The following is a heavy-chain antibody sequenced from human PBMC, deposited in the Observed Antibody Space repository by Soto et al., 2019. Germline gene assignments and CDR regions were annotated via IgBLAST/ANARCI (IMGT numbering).Heavy chain of an antibody. CDR1: GGSISSYY. CDR3: ARAGGTGTTRYYFDY. D-gene: IGHD1-7*01. V-gene: IGHV4-59*01. CDR2: IYYSGST. Sequence: LSLTCTVSGGSISSYYWSWIRQPPGKGLEWIGYIYYSGSTNYNPSLKSRVTISVDTSKNQFSLKLSSVTAADTAVYYCARAGGTGTTRYYFDYWGQGTLVTVS. J-gene: IGHJ4*02.